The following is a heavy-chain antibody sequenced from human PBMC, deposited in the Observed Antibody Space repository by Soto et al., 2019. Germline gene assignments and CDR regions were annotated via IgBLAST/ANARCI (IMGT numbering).Heavy chain of an antibody. CDR2: INPSGGRT. CDR1: GYTFTSYY. CDR3: ARGPSCGGDCYLFDY. Sequence: ASVKVSCKASGYTFTSYYMHWVRQAPGQGLEWMAMINPSGGRTKYAQMFQGRVTLTRDTSTGTVDMELSSLTSEDTAIYYCARGPSCGGDCYLFDYWGQGXQVTVYS. V-gene: IGHV1-46*01. D-gene: IGHD2-21*02. J-gene: IGHJ4*02.